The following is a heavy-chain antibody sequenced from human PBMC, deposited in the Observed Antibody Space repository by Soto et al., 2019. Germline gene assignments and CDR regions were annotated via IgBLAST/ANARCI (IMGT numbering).Heavy chain of an antibody. CDR1: GGSISSSSYY. Sequence: SETLSLTCTVSGGSISSSSYYWGWIRQPPGKGLEWIGSIYYSGSTYYNPSLKSRVTISVDTSKNQFSLKLSSVTAADTAVYYCARLALTDYIWGRMIWFDPWGQGTLVTVSS. V-gene: IGHV4-39*01. J-gene: IGHJ5*02. CDR3: ARLALTDYIWGRMIWFDP. CDR2: IYYSGST. D-gene: IGHD3-16*01.